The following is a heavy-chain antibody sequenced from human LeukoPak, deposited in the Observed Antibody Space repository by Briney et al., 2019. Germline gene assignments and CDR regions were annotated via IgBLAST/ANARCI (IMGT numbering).Heavy chain of an antibody. CDR3: ASRLLYSSTNWFDP. V-gene: IGHV4-4*02. D-gene: IGHD6-13*01. CDR1: GGSISSSNW. J-gene: IGHJ5*02. CDR2: IYHSGST. Sequence: PSGTLSLTCAVSGGSISSSNWWSWVRQPPGQGLAWIGEIYHSGSTNYNPSLKSRVTISVDKSKNQFSLKLSSVTAADTAVYYCASRLLYSSTNWFDPWGQGTLVTVSS.